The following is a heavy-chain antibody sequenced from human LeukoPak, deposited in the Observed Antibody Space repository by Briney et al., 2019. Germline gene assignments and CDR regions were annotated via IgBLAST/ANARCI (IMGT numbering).Heavy chain of an antibody. D-gene: IGHD3-22*01. CDR2: IIPIFGTT. CDR1: RGTFSSYA. V-gene: IGHV1-69*13. CDR3: AREPYYYNSSGYHGHNWFDP. J-gene: IGHJ5*02. Sequence: SAKVSCKASRGTFSSYAINWVRQAPGQGLEWMGGIIPIFGTTNYAQKFQGRVTITADESTTTAYMELSSLRSEDTAVYYCAREPYYYNSSGYHGHNWFDPWGQGTLVTVSS.